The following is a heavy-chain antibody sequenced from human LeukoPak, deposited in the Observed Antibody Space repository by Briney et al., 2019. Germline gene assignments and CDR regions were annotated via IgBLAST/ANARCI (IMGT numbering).Heavy chain of an antibody. CDR3: ARAGYYYYDSSGYYFYGMDV. J-gene: IGHJ6*02. D-gene: IGHD3-22*01. CDR2: ISSNRNDI. Sequence: GGSLRLSCAASGFTFSSYSMNWVRQAPGKGLEWVSYISSNRNDIYYTDSVKGRFTISRDNAKNSLYLQMNSLRAEDTAVYYCARAGYYYYDSSGYYFYGMDVWGQGTTVTVSS. CDR1: GFTFSSYS. V-gene: IGHV3-21*04.